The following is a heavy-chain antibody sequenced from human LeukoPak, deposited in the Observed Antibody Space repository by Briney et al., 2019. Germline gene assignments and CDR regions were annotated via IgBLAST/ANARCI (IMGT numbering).Heavy chain of an antibody. Sequence: SETLSLTCAVYGGSFSGYYWSWIRQPPGKGLEWIGEINHSGSTNYNPSLKSRVTISVDTSKNQFSLKLSSVTAADTAVYYCARRPPKGDIVVVPAPPHYGMDVWGQGTTVTVSS. V-gene: IGHV4-34*01. J-gene: IGHJ6*02. CDR2: INHSGST. CDR3: ARRPPKGDIVVVPAPPHYGMDV. CDR1: GGSFSGYY. D-gene: IGHD2-2*01.